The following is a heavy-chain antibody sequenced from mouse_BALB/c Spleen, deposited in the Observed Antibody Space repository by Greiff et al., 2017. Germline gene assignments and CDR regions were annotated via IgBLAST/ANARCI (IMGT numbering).Heavy chain of an antibody. Sequence: DLVKPGASVKLSCKASGYTFTSYWINWIKQRPGQGLEWIGRIAPGSGSTYYNEMFKGKATLTVDTSSSTAYIQLSSLSSEDSAVYFCARRGAGRYFDVWGAGTTVTVSS. CDR3: ARRGAGRYFDV. CDR1: GYTFTSYW. CDR2: IAPGSGST. V-gene: IGHV1S41*01. D-gene: IGHD3-3*01. J-gene: IGHJ1*01.